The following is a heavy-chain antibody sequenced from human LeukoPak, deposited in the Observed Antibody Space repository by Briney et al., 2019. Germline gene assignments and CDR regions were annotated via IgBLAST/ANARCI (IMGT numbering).Heavy chain of an antibody. CDR1: GYTFTGYY. Sequence: ASVKVSCTASGYTFTGYYMHWVRQAPGQGLEWMGWINPNSGGTNYAQKFQGRVTITRDTSASTAYMELSSLRSEDTAVYYCARNSNYGDYPLDYWGQGTLVTVSS. CDR3: ARNSNYGDYPLDY. V-gene: IGHV1-2*02. J-gene: IGHJ4*02. CDR2: INPNSGGT. D-gene: IGHD4-17*01.